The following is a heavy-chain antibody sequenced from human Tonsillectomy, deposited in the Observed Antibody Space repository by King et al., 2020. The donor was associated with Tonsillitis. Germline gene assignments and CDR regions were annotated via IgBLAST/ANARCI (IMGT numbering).Heavy chain of an antibody. CDR1: GGTFSNYA. CDR2: IIPLFGRA. D-gene: IGHD5-18*01. V-gene: IGHV1-69*01. J-gene: IGHJ4*02. CDR3: ARGYSYGSLDY. Sequence: QLVQSGAEVKKPGSSVKVSCKASGGTFSNYAINWVRQAPGQGLEWMGEIIPLFGRAIYAQKFQGRVTLTAHESTSTAYMELSSLGPDDTAVYYCARGYSYGSLDYWGQGTLVTVSS.